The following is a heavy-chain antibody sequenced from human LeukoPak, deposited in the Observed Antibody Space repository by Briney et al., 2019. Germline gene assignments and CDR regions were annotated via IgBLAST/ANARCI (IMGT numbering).Heavy chain of an antibody. CDR3: ARSPSPLLLNDY. Sequence: ASVKVSCKASGYTFTSYGISWVRQAPGQGLEWMGWISAYNGNTNYAQKLQGRVTMTTDTSTSTAYMELRGLRSDDTAVYYCARSPSPLLLNDYWGQGTLVTVSS. V-gene: IGHV1-18*01. CDR2: ISAYNGNT. J-gene: IGHJ4*02. D-gene: IGHD1-26*01. CDR1: GYTFTSYG.